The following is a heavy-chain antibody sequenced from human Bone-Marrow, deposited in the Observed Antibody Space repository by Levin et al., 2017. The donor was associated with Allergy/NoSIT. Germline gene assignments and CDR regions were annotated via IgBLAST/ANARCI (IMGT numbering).Heavy chain of an antibody. J-gene: IGHJ3*02. CDR2: IYYSGGT. CDR3: ARHSGPYGNAFDI. CDR1: GGSISSYF. D-gene: IGHD3-10*01. Sequence: SQTLSLTCTVSGGSISSYFWSWIRQPPGKGLQWIGYIYYSGGTDYNPSLKSRVTISVDTSKNQFSLKLSSVTAADTAVYYCARHSGPYGNAFDIWGQGTMVTVSA. V-gene: IGHV4-59*01.